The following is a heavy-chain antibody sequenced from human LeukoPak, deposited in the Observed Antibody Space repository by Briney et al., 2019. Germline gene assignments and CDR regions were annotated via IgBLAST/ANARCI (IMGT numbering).Heavy chain of an antibody. CDR1: GFTFNTHA. CDR2: IWLDGSNQ. Sequence: PGGSLRLSCAASGFTFNTHAMRWVRQAPGKGLEWVAIIWLDGSNQYYTDSVKGRFTVSRDNSKNTLYPQMNSLRAEDTAIYYCARDPPGSGWALDYWGQGTLVTVSS. V-gene: IGHV3-33*01. J-gene: IGHJ4*02. D-gene: IGHD6-19*01. CDR3: ARDPPGSGWALDY.